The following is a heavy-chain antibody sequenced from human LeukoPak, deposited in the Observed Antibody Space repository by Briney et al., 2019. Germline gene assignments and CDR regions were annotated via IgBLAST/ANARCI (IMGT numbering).Heavy chain of an antibody. D-gene: IGHD1-26*01. CDR1: GGSISSNSYY. CDR3: ASDQWELPSRHFDY. Sequence: PSETLSLTCTVSGGSISSNSYYWGWIRQPPGKGLKWIGSIYYSGSTYYNPSLKSRVTISVDTSKNQFSLKLSSVTAADTAVYYCASDQWELPSRHFDYWGQGTLVTVSS. V-gene: IGHV4-39*01. CDR2: IYYSGST. J-gene: IGHJ4*02.